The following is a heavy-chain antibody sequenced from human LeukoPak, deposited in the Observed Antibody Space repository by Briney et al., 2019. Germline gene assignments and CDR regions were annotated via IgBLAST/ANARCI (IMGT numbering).Heavy chain of an antibody. CDR1: GGSISSSSYY. Sequence: SETLSLTCTVPGGSISSSSYYWGWIRQPPGKGLEWIGSIYYSGSTYYNPSLKSRVTISVDTSKNQFSLKLSSVTAADTAVYYCARQHYDFWSGYWHAFDIWGQGTMVTVSS. CDR3: ARQHYDFWSGYWHAFDI. J-gene: IGHJ3*02. CDR2: IYYSGST. D-gene: IGHD3-3*01. V-gene: IGHV4-39*01.